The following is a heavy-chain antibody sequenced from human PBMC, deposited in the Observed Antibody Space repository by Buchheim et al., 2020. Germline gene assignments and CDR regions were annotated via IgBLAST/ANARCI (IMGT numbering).Heavy chain of an antibody. CDR3: ARDQSSGFLHFDY. CDR2: VWYDGSEK. J-gene: IGHJ4*02. CDR1: GFTFSTYG. Sequence: QVQLVESGGGVVQPGRSLRLSCVASGFTFSTYGMHWFRQAPGKGLEWVAVVWYDGSEKYYAVSVRGRFTISRDNSKSTLYLQMNSLRAEDTAVYHCARDQSSGFLHFDYWGQGTL. D-gene: IGHD6-19*01. V-gene: IGHV3-33*01.